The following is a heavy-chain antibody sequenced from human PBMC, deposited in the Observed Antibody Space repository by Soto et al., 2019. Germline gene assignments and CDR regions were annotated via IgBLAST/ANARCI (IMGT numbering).Heavy chain of an antibody. CDR3: ARVLHYCSGGSCYGPKYYYYYGMDV. Sequence: GGSLRLSCAASGFTFSSYGMHWVRQAPGKGLEWVAVIWYDGSNKYYADSVKGRFTISRDNSKNTLYLQMNSLRAEDTAVYYCARVLHYCSGGSCYGPKYYYYYGMDVWGQGTTVTVSS. J-gene: IGHJ6*02. V-gene: IGHV3-33*01. D-gene: IGHD2-15*01. CDR2: IWYDGSNK. CDR1: GFTFSSYG.